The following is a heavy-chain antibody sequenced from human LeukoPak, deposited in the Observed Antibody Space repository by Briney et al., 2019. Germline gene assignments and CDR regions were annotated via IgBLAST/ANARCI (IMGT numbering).Heavy chain of an antibody. Sequence: GGSLRLSCAASGFTFSSYSMHWVRQAPGKGLEWVAVIWYDGSNKYYADSVKGRFTISRDNSKNTLYLQMNSLRAEDTAVYYCARDMGYCSSTSCYTPSFGFDYWGQGTLVTVSS. CDR2: IWYDGSNK. J-gene: IGHJ4*02. V-gene: IGHV3-33*01. CDR3: ARDMGYCSSTSCYTPSFGFDY. D-gene: IGHD2-2*02. CDR1: GFTFSSYS.